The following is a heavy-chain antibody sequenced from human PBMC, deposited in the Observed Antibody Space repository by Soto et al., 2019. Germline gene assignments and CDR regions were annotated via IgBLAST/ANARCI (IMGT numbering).Heavy chain of an antibody. J-gene: IGHJ6*02. CDR2: INAGNGNT. Sequence: QVQLVQSGAEVKKPGASAKVSCKASGYSFTSYAIYWVRQAPGQRLEWMGWINAGNGNTKYSQKLQGRDTFTGDTCASTAHMELSSLRSEDTAVYFCARGVENIVVVLDVFGYYGMDVWGQGTTVTVSS. V-gene: IGHV1-3*01. CDR3: ARGVENIVVVLDVFGYYGMDV. CDR1: GYSFTSYA. D-gene: IGHD2-2*01.